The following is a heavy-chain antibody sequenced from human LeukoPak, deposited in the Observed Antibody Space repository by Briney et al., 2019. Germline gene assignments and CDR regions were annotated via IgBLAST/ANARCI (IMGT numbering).Heavy chain of an antibody. J-gene: IGHJ4*02. V-gene: IGHV3-30-3*01. Sequence: GGSLRLSCAASGFTFSSYAMHWVRQAPGKGLEWVAVISYDGSNKYNADSVKGRFTISRDNSKNTLYLQMNSLRAEDTAVYYCARDRITRWNCVLGIGGTFDYWGQGTLVTVSS. D-gene: IGHD1-7*01. CDR3: ARDRITRWNCVLGIGGTFDY. CDR1: GFTFSSYA. CDR2: ISYDGSNK.